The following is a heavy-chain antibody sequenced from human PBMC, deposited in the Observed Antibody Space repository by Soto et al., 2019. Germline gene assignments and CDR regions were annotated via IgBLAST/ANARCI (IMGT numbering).Heavy chain of an antibody. CDR2: TYYRSKWYN. Sequence: RSQTLSLTCAISGASVSSKSASWNLIRQSPSRGLEWLGRTYYRSKWYNDYAVSVKSRITINPDTSKNQFSLQLNSVTPEDTAVYYCATFLSTTSPDVWGQGTTVTVSS. J-gene: IGHJ6*02. CDR1: GASVSSKSAS. CDR3: ATFLSTTSPDV. D-gene: IGHD2-2*01. V-gene: IGHV6-1*01.